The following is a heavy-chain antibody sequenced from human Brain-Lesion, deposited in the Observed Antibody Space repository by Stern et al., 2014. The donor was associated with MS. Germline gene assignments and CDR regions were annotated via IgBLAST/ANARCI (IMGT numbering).Heavy chain of an antibody. D-gene: IGHD1-14*01. CDR3: ARDITGSSAYFAY. CDR1: GFTFDDYA. J-gene: IGHJ4*02. CDR2: ISWSSGTI. V-gene: IGHV3-9*01. Sequence: VQLVQSGGDLVQPGRSLRLSCASFGFTFDDYAMHWVRHAPGNGLEWLAGISWSSGTIGYADSVKGRFTTSRDNAYSSLYLQMNSLRPEDTALYYCARDITGSSAYFAYWGQGTLVTVSS.